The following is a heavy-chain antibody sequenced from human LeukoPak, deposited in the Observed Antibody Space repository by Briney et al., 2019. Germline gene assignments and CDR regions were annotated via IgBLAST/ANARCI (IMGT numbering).Heavy chain of an antibody. CDR3: ARGPLVLRYFDWLSPLDY. V-gene: IGHV7-4-1*02. Sequence: ASVKVSCKASGYTFTSYAMNWVRQAPGQGLEWMGWINTNTGNPTYAQGFTGRFVFSLDTSVSTAYLQISSLKAEDTAVYYCARGPLVLRYFDWLSPLDYWGQGTLVTVSS. CDR1: GYTFTSYA. CDR2: INTNTGNP. J-gene: IGHJ4*02. D-gene: IGHD3-9*01.